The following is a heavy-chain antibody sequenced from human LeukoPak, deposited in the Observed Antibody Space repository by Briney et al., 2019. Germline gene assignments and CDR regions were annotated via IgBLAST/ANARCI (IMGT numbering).Heavy chain of an antibody. V-gene: IGHV1-2*02. D-gene: IGHD4-23*01. CDR2: INPNSGGT. J-gene: IGHJ6*02. Sequence: ASVKVSCKASGYTFTGYYMHWVRQAPGQELEWMGWINPNSGGTNYAQKFQGRVTMTRDTSISTAYMELSRLRSDDTAVYYCARDLYGGNSPYYYYYGMDVWGQGTTVTVSS. CDR3: ARDLYGGNSPYYYYYGMDV. CDR1: GYTFTGYY.